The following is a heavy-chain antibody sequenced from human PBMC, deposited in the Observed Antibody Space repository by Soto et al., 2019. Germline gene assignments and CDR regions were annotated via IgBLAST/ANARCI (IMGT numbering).Heavy chain of an antibody. V-gene: IGHV3-48*03. J-gene: IGHJ5*02. CDR1: GFTFSSYE. Sequence: HPGGSLRLSCAASGFTFSSYEMNWVRQAPGKGLEWVSYISSSGSTIYYADSVKGRFTISRDNAKNSLYLQMNSLRAEDTAVYYCARGSARSTPLDYSPEPWGQGTLVTVSS. CDR2: ISSSGSTI. CDR3: ARGSARSTPLDYSPEP. D-gene: IGHD4-4*01.